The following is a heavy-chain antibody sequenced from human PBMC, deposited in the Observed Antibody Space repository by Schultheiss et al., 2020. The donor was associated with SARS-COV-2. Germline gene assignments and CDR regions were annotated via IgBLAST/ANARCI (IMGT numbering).Heavy chain of an antibody. CDR1: GFTFSSYA. V-gene: IGHV3-21*01. Sequence: GGSLRLSCAASGFTFSSYAMSWVRQAPGKGLEWVSSISSSSSYIYYADSVKGRFTISRDNAKNSLYLQMNSLRAEDTAVYYCARATPPRIVPAAIAFDPWGQGTLVTVSS. CDR3: ARATPPRIVPAAIAFDP. CDR2: ISSSSSYI. D-gene: IGHD2-2*02. J-gene: IGHJ5*02.